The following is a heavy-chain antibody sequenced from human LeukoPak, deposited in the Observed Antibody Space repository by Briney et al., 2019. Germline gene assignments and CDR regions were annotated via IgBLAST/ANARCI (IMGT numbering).Heavy chain of an antibody. J-gene: IGHJ4*02. CDR2: VGPYNRKT. CDR3: ARGAPRGVWNFYFDY. D-gene: IGHD1-7*01. Sequence: GASVKVSCKASGYAFSSYGIGWVRRAPGQGLEWMGWVGPYNRKTNYSQKFQGRVTMTTDTSTNTAYLELRTLRSDDTAVYYCARGAPRGVWNFYFDYWGQGTLVTVSS. CDR1: GYAFSSYG. V-gene: IGHV1-18*01.